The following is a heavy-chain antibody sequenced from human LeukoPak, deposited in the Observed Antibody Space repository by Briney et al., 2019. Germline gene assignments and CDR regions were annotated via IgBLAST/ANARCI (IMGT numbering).Heavy chain of an antibody. V-gene: IGHV3-74*01. CDR1: GFTFSNYW. Sequence: PGGSLRLSCAASGFTFSNYWMHCVRHTPGKALVCVSRINTDGTGTSYADSVKGRFTISRDGAKNTLYLQMSGLRAEDTAVYYCARVKSGSYYPIDYWGQGTLVTVSS. J-gene: IGHJ4*02. CDR3: ARVKSGSYYPIDY. CDR2: INTDGTGT. D-gene: IGHD1-26*01.